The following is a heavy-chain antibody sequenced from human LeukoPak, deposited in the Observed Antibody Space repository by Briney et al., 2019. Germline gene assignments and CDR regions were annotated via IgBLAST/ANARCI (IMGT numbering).Heavy chain of an antibody. J-gene: IGHJ4*02. CDR1: GFTVSSNY. D-gene: IGHD3-22*01. CDR3: ARDYYDSSGYYSLF. CDR2: IYSGGST. V-gene: IGHV3-66*01. Sequence: GGSLRLSCAASGFTVSSNYMSWVCQAPGKGLEWVSVIYSGGSTYYADSVKGRFTISRDNSKNTLYLQMNSLRAEDTAVYYCARDYYDSSGYYSLFWGQGTLVTVSS.